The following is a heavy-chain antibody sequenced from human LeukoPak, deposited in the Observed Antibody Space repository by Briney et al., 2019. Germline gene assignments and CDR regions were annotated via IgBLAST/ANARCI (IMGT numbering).Heavy chain of an antibody. J-gene: IGHJ4*02. CDR2: ISAYNGNT. CDR3: ARDWERGYSGYDFDY. Sequence: ASVKVSCKASGYTFTSYGISWVRQAPGQGLEWMGWISAYNGNTNYAQKLQGRVTMTTDTSTSTAYMELRSLRSDDTAVYYCARDWERGYSGYDFDYWGQGTLVTVSS. CDR1: GYTFTSYG. V-gene: IGHV1-18*01. D-gene: IGHD5-12*01.